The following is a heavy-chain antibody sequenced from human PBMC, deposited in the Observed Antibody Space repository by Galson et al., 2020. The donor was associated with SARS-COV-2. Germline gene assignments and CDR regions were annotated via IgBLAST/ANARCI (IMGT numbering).Heavy chain of an antibody. Sequence: GESLKISCAASGFTFSSYWMSWVRQAPGKGLEWVANIKQDGTEKYYVDSVKGRFTISRDNAKNSLYLQMNSLRAEDTAVYYCASFEKHPFDYWGQGTLVTVSS. J-gene: IGHJ4*02. CDR3: ASFEKHPFDY. D-gene: IGHD3-9*01. CDR1: GFTFSSYW. CDR2: IKQDGTEK. V-gene: IGHV3-7*03.